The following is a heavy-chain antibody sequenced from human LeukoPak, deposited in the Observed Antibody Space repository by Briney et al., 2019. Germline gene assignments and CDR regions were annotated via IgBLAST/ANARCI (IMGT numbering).Heavy chain of an antibody. Sequence: GGSLRLSCAASGLTGSHNYVSWVRQAPGKGLEWVSAIHTSGDTCYADSVKGRFTISRDTSKNTLYLQINGLRAEDTAVYYCARDGPRWEPYFDYWGQGTLVTVSS. CDR1: GLTGSHNY. V-gene: IGHV3-53*01. CDR2: IHTSGDT. J-gene: IGHJ4*02. D-gene: IGHD1-26*01. CDR3: ARDGPRWEPYFDY.